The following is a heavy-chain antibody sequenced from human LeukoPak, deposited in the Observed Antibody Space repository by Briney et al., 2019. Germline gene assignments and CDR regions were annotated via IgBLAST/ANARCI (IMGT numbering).Heavy chain of an antibody. CDR3: ARLGARSGSYDY. D-gene: IGHD3-10*01. CDR1: GFTFSSYW. CDR2: IKIDGSST. J-gene: IGHJ4*02. V-gene: IGHV3-74*01. Sequence: GGSLRLSCAASGFTFSSYWMHWVRQAPGKGLVWVSRIKIDGSSTFYADSVKGRFTISRDNAKNTLYLQMTSLRAEDTAVYYCARLGARSGSYDYWGQGTLVTVSS.